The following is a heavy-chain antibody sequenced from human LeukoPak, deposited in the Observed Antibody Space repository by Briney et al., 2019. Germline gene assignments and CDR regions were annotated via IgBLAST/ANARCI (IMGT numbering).Heavy chain of an antibody. D-gene: IGHD2-15*01. CDR3: ARDRCSGGSCYVLGTVRSQNWFDP. V-gene: IGHV4-39*07. Sequence: SETLSLTCTVSGGSISSSSYYWGWIRQPPGKGLEWIGSIYYSGSTYYNPSLKSRVTISVDTSKNQFSLKLSSVTAADTAVYYCARDRCSGGSCYVLGTVRSQNWFDPWGQGTLVTVSS. J-gene: IGHJ5*02. CDR1: GGSISSSSYY. CDR2: IYYSGST.